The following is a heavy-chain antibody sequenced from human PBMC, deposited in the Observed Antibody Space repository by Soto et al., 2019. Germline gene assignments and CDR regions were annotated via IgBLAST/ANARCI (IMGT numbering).Heavy chain of an antibody. CDR2: IYYSGST. V-gene: IGHV4-30-4*01. CDR1: GGSISSGDYY. CDR3: ARAVSSGGDYYYYFDY. J-gene: IGHJ4*02. D-gene: IGHD2-21*02. Sequence: PSETLSLTCTVSGGSISSGDYYWSWIRQPPGKGLEWIGYIYYSGSTYYNPSLKSRVTISVDTSKNQFSLKLSSVTAADTAVYYCARAVSSGGDYYYYFDYWGQGTLVTVSS.